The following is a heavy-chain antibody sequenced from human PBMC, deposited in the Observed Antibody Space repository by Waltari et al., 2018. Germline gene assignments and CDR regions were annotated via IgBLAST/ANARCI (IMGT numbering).Heavy chain of an antibody. V-gene: IGHV3-23*01. J-gene: IGHJ4*02. Sequence: EVQLLESGGGLVQPGGSRRVSLSASGFSFSTYVMSWVRQAPGKGLEWVSSISDGGGIINYADSVKGRFTISRDNSKNTVYLQMKSLRAEDTAVYYCARGSGVDYWGQGTLVTISS. CDR3: ARGSGVDY. CDR2: ISDGGGII. D-gene: IGHD7-27*01. CDR1: GFSFSTYV.